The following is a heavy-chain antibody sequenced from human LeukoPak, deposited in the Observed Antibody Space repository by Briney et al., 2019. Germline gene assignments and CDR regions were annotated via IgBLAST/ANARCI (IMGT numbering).Heavy chain of an antibody. V-gene: IGHV4-39*01. CDR3: ARELAAAGLNWFDP. Sequence: SETLSLTCTVSGGSIGSSSYYWGWIRQPPGKGLEWIGSIYYSGSTYYNPSLKSRVTISVDTSKNQFSLKLSSVTAADTAVYYCARELAAAGLNWFDPWGQGTLVTVSS. D-gene: IGHD6-13*01. CDR1: GGSIGSSSYY. J-gene: IGHJ5*02. CDR2: IYYSGST.